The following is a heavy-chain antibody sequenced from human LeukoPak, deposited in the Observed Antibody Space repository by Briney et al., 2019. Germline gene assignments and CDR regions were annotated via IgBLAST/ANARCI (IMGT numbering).Heavy chain of an antibody. V-gene: IGHV3-21*01. CDR1: GFTLSSYS. Sequence: GGSLRLSCAASGFTLSSYSMNWVRQAPGKGVEWVSSIRSSRSYIYYADSVKGRFTISRDNAKNSLYLQMNSLRAEDTAVYYCARDRSELYYYDSSGYYPIGFWGQGTLVTVSS. CDR2: IRSSRSYI. J-gene: IGHJ4*02. CDR3: ARDRSELYYYDSSGYYPIGF. D-gene: IGHD3-22*01.